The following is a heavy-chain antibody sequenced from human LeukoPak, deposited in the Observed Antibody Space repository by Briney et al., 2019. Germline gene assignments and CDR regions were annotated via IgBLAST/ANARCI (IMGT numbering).Heavy chain of an antibody. CDR2: IKSKTDGGTT. Sequence: GGSLRLSCAASGFTFSDVWMSRVRQAPGKGLEWVGRIKSKTDGGTTDYAAPVKGRFTISRDDSKNTLYLQVNSLKTEDTAVYYCTTIKATWGYWSQATLVTVSP. V-gene: IGHV3-15*01. CDR1: GFTFSDVW. D-gene: IGHD7-27*01. J-gene: IGHJ4*01. CDR3: TTIKATWGY.